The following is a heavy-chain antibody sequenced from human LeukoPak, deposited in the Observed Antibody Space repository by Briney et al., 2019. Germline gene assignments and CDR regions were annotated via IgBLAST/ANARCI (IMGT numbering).Heavy chain of an antibody. J-gene: IGHJ4*02. V-gene: IGHV4-59*01. CDR3: ARGERGYSRTPDY. CDR2: IYYSGST. CDR1: GGSISSYY. Sequence: SETPSLTRTVSGGSISSYYWSWIRQPPGKGLEWIGYIYYSGSTNYNPSLKSRVTISVDTSKNQFSLKLSSVTAADTAVYYCARGERGYSRTPDYWGQGTLVTVSS. D-gene: IGHD5-18*01.